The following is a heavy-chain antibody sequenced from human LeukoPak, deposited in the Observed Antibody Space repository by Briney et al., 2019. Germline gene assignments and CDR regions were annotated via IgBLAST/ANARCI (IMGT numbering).Heavy chain of an antibody. D-gene: IGHD2-21*01. J-gene: IGHJ4*02. CDR3: ARGYRPGVYRGDPDLFDN. CDR2: ISTYNGKT. V-gene: IGHV1-18*01. Sequence: ASVKVACKASGYIFTNYGISWVRQAPGQGPEWMAWISTYNGKTNFAQKFQGRVTLTTDTSTRTAYMELRGLRSDDTAVYYCARGYRPGVYRGDPDLFDNWGQGTLVTVSS. CDR1: GYIFTNYG.